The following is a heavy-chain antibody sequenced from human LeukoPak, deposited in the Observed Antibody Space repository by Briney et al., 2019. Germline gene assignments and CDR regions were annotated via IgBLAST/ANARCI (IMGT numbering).Heavy chain of an antibody. D-gene: IGHD1-26*01. J-gene: IGHJ5*02. CDR3: ARGGSGSYDPGYWFDP. V-gene: IGHV3-21*01. CDR1: GFTFSSYS. Sequence: GGSLRLSCAASGFTFSSYSMNWVRQAPGKGLEWVSSISSSSSYIYYADSVKGRFTISRDNAKNSLYLQMNSLRAEDTAVYYCARGGSGSYDPGYWFDPWGQGTLVTVSS. CDR2: ISSSSSYI.